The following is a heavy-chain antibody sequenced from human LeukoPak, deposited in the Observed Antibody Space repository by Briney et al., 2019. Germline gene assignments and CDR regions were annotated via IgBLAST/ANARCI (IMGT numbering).Heavy chain of an antibody. CDR1: GYSISNGYH. V-gene: IGHV4-38-2*01. D-gene: IGHD2-15*01. Sequence: SETLSPTWAVAGYSISNGYHWGCIRQAPGKGRCWIVSVSHSGNTYYNSSLKSLVTMSIDTSRKHVSLKLGSVTATDTAVYYCATTVGDYCGSGTCYSGVEYWGQGNLVTVSS. J-gene: IGHJ4*02. CDR2: VSHSGNT. CDR3: ATTVGDYCGSGTCYSGVEY.